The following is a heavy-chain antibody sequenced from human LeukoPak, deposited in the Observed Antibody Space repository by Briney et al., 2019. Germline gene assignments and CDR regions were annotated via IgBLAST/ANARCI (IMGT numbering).Heavy chain of an antibody. D-gene: IGHD1-26*01. CDR1: GFTFDNYA. V-gene: IGHV4-39*07. CDR3: TRDREHGTQDS. CDR2: IYYRGNT. Sequence: GSLRLSCTASGFTFDNYAMNWVRQAPGKGLEWIGSIYYRGNTFYNPSLRNRVSISIDTSKGRFSLNLNSVTAADTAVYFCTRDREHGTQDSWGQGTLVTVS. J-gene: IGHJ4*02.